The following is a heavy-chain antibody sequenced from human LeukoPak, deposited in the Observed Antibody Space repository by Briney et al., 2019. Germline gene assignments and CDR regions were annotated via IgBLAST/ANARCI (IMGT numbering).Heavy chain of an antibody. V-gene: IGHV3-11*01. Sequence: GGSLRLSCAASGFTFSDYYMSWIRQAPGKGLEWVSYISSSGSTIYYADSVKGRFTISRDNAKNSLYLQMNSLRAEDTAVYYCATFIAVAGKRAFDIWGQGTMVTVSS. CDR3: ATFIAVAGKRAFDI. CDR1: GFTFSDYY. J-gene: IGHJ3*02. CDR2: ISSSGSTI. D-gene: IGHD6-19*01.